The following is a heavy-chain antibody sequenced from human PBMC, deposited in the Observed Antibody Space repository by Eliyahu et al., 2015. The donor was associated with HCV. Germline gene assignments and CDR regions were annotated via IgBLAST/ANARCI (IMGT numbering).Heavy chain of an antibody. CDR3: ASSLTGWFGELPRGTFDY. CDR1: GGTFSSYA. V-gene: IGHV1-69*01. Sequence: QVQLVQSGAEVKKPGSSVKVSCKASGGTFSSYAISWVRQAPGQGLEWMGGIIPIFGTANYAQKFQGRVTITADESTSTAYMELSSLRSEDTAVYYCASSLTGWFGELPRGTFDYWGQGTLVTVSS. D-gene: IGHD3-10*01. J-gene: IGHJ4*02. CDR2: IIPIFGTA.